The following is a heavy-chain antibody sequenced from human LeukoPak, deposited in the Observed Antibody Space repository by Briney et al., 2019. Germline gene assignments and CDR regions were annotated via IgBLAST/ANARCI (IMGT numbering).Heavy chain of an antibody. CDR1: GDSVSSNSAA. Sequence: SQTLSLTCAISGDSVSSNSAAWNWIRQSPSRGLEWLGRTYYRSKWYNDYAVSVKSRITINPDTSKNQFSLQLNSVTPEDTAVCYCARGDGSSGRRTFDYWGQGTLVTVSS. D-gene: IGHD6-19*01. CDR3: ARGDGSSGRRTFDY. CDR2: TYYRSKWYN. J-gene: IGHJ4*02. V-gene: IGHV6-1*01.